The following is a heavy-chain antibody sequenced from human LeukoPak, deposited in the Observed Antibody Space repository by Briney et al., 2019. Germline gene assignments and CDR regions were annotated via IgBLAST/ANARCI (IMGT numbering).Heavy chain of an antibody. V-gene: IGHV4-39*01. J-gene: IGHJ4*02. Sequence: SETLSLTCTVSGGSISSSSYYWGWIRQPPGKGLEWIGSIYYSGSTYYNPSLKSRVTISVDTSKNQFSLKLSSVTAADTAVYYCARRVYYGPFDYWGQGTLVTVSS. CDR3: ARRVYYGPFDY. CDR2: IYYSGST. D-gene: IGHD4-17*01. CDR1: GGSISSSSYY.